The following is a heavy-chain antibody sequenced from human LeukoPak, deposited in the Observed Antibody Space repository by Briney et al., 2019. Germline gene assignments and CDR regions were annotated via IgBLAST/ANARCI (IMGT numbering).Heavy chain of an antibody. CDR2: ISSSSSYI. Sequence: TGGSLRLSCAASGFTFSSYSMNWVRQAPGKGLEWVSSISSSSSYIYYADSVKGRFTISRDNAKNSLYLQMNSLRAEDTAVYYCARDGRITMIVVAGDDAFDIWGQGTMVTVSS. J-gene: IGHJ3*02. CDR1: GFTFSSYS. CDR3: ARDGRITMIVVAGDDAFDI. V-gene: IGHV3-21*01. D-gene: IGHD3-22*01.